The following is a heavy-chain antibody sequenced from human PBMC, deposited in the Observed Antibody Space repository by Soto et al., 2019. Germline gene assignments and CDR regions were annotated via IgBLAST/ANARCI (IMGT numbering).Heavy chain of an antibody. J-gene: IGHJ4*02. CDR1: GFIFSGSA. D-gene: IGHD6-19*01. CDR2: IGRKAKNYAT. V-gene: IGHV3-73*02. Sequence: EVHLVQSGGGLVQPGGSLKLSCAASGFIFSGSAMHWVRQASGKGLEWVGRIGRKAKNYATEYGASVEGRFTISRDDSKNTTFLLMNSLKSEDTAVYCCVRQWLVVSPLDHWGQGTLVTVSS. CDR3: VRQWLVVSPLDH.